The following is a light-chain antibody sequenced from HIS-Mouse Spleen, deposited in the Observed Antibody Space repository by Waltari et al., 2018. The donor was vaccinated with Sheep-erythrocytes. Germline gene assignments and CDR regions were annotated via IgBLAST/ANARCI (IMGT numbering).Light chain of an antibody. CDR3: CSYAGSYNHV. J-gene: IGLJ1*01. CDR2: DVS. CDR1: RCDVVGCYH. Sequence: ALPPPPPVSGSPVPSATTTCTGTRCDVVGCYHVPWYQQYPGKVPKLMIYDVSKRPSGVPDRFSGSKSGNTASLTISGLQAEDEADYYCCSYAGSYNHVFATGTKVTVL. V-gene: IGLV2-11*01.